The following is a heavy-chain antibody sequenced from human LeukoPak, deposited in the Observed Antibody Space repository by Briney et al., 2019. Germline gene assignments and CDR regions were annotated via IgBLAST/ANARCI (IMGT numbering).Heavy chain of an antibody. Sequence: PSETLSLTCAVSGGSISSSNWWSWVRQPPGKGLEWIGEISHSGNTNYNPSLKSRVTISVDKSKNQFSLKLSSVTAADTAVYYYARFSMIVVVGWFDPWGQGTLVTVSS. CDR2: ISHSGNT. V-gene: IGHV4-4*02. CDR3: ARFSMIVVVGWFDP. J-gene: IGHJ5*02. D-gene: IGHD3-22*01. CDR1: GGSISSSNW.